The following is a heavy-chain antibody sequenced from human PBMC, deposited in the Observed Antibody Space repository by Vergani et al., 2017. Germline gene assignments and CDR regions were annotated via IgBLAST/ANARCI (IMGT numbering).Heavy chain of an antibody. CDR1: GGSISSSSYY. J-gene: IGHJ5*02. V-gene: IGHV4-39*07. CDR2: IYYSGST. Sequence: QLQLQESGPGLVKPSETLSLTCTVSGGSISSSSYYWGWIRQPPGKGLEWIGSIYYSGSTYYNPSLKSRVTISVDTSKNQFSLKLSSVTAADTAVYYCARGYYYDSSGYYRNWFDPWGQGTLVTVSS. CDR3: ARGYYYDSSGYYRNWFDP. D-gene: IGHD3-22*01.